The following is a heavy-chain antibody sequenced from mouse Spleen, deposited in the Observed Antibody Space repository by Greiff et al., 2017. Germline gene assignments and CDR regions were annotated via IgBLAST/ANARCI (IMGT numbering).Heavy chain of an antibody. CDR2: INYDGSST. Sequence: EVQLVESEGGLVQPGSSMKLSCTASGFTFSDYYMAWVRQVPEKGLEWVANINYDGSSTYYLDSLKSRFIISRDNAKNILYLQMSSLKSEDTATYYCARELAYYFDYWGQGTTLTVSS. CDR1: GFTFSDYY. V-gene: IGHV5-16*01. D-gene: IGHD4-1*01. CDR3: ARELAYYFDY. J-gene: IGHJ2*01.